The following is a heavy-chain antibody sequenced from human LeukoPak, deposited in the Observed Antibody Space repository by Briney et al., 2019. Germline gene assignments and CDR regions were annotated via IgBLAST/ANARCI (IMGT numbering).Heavy chain of an antibody. J-gene: IGHJ4*02. Sequence: SETLSLTCAVYGGSFSGYYWSWIRQPPGKGLEWIGYIYHSGSTYYNPSLKSRVTISVDRSKNQFSLKLSSVTAADTAVYYCAREDSYGPFDYWGQGTLVTVSS. V-gene: IGHV4-30-2*01. CDR2: IYHSGST. CDR3: AREDSYGPFDY. CDR1: GGSFSGYY. D-gene: IGHD5-18*01.